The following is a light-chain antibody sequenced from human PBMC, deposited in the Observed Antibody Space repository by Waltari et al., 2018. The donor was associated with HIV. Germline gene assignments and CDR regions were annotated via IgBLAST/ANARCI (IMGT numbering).Light chain of an antibody. Sequence: DIVVTQTPLSLPVTPGEPDSISCTSSQRLLASDDGNTYLDWYLQKPGQSPQLLIYTVCRRASGVPGRFRGSGSDTDFTLKISRVEAEDVGVYYCMQRLDVPHTFGGGTKVEIK. V-gene: IGKV2-40*01. J-gene: IGKJ4*01. CDR3: MQRLDVPHT. CDR2: TVC. CDR1: QRLLASDDGNTY.